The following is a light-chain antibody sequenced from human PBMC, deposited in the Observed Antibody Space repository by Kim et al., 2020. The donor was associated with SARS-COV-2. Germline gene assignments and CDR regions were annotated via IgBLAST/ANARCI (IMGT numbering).Light chain of an antibody. CDR1: SSNIGSNY. J-gene: IGLJ1*01. V-gene: IGLV1-47*01. CDR3: AAWDDSLSGYV. CDR2: RND. Sequence: GQRVTISWSGGSSNIGSNYVYWYQQLPGMAPKLFIYRNDQRPSGVPDRISGSKSDTSASLAISGLRSEDEAEYYCAAWDDSLSGYVFGTGTKVTVL.